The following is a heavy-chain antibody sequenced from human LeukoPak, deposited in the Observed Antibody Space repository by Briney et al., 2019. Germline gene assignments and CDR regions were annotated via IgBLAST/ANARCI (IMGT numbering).Heavy chain of an antibody. CDR2: INPSGGST. Sequence: ASVKVSCKASGYTFTSYYMHWVRQAPGQGLEWMGIINPSGGSTSYAQKFQGRVTMTRDTSTSTVYMELSSLRSEDTAVYYCAREDYYDSSGYSPIHYWGQGTLVTVSS. CDR1: GYTFTSYY. D-gene: IGHD3-22*01. CDR3: AREDYYDSSGYSPIHY. J-gene: IGHJ4*02. V-gene: IGHV1-46*01.